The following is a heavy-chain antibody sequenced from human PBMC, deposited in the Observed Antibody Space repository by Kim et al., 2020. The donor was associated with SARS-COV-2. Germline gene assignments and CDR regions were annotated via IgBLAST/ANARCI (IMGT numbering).Heavy chain of an antibody. Sequence: SETLSLTCTVSGGSISSSSYYWGWIRQPPGKGLEWIGSIYYSGSTYYNPSLKSRVTISVDTSKNQFSLKLSSVTAADTAVYYCARLRVYPKGRITMVRGVHDYWGQGTLVTVSS. CDR3: ARLRVYPKGRITMVRGVHDY. D-gene: IGHD3-10*01. CDR2: IYYSGST. J-gene: IGHJ4*02. V-gene: IGHV4-39*01. CDR1: GGSISSSSYY.